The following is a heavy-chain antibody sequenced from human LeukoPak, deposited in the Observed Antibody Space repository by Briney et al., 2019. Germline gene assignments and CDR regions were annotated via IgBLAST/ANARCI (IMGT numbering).Heavy chain of an antibody. D-gene: IGHD3-3*01. V-gene: IGHV1-2*02. Sequence: GASVKVSCKASGYTFTGYYMHWVRQAPGQGLEWMGWINPNSGGTNYAQKFQGRVTMTRDMSISTAYMVLSRLRSDDTAVYYCAITIFGVVDNPYWGQGTLVTVSS. CDR2: INPNSGGT. CDR3: AITIFGVVDNPY. J-gene: IGHJ4*02. CDR1: GYTFTGYY.